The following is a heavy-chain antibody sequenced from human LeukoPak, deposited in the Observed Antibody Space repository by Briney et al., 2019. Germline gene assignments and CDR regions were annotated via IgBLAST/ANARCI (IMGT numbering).Heavy chain of an antibody. CDR1: GYSFTSYG. V-gene: IGHV1-18*01. CDR3: ATVPRVGATYFDY. Sequence: ASVKVSCKDSGYSFTSYGFNWVRQAPGQGLEWMGWMSAYNGKTNYAHSLQGRVTVTADTSTSTAYMELRSLRSEDTAVYYCATVPRVGATYFDYWGQGTLVTVSS. D-gene: IGHD1-26*01. J-gene: IGHJ4*02. CDR2: MSAYNGKT.